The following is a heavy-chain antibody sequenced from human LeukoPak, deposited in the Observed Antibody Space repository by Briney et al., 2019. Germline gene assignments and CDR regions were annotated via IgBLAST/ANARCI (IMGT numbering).Heavy chain of an antibody. D-gene: IGHD5-18*01. CDR2: ISTYNGNT. CDR3: ARADTAMVTHLLP. J-gene: IGHJ5*02. CDR1: GYTFTGYY. V-gene: IGHV1/OR15-2*01. Sequence: ASVKVSCKASGYTFTGYYMHWVRQAPGQGLEWMGWISTYNGNTNYAQKFQGRVTMTTDTSTSTAYMELSRLRSDDTAVYYCARADTAMVTHLLPWGQGTLVTVSS.